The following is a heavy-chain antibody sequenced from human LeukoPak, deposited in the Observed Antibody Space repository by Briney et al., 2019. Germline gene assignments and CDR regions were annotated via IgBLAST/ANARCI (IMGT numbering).Heavy chain of an antibody. CDR3: ARTRFEIDY. CDR1: SVSFSGYF. Sequence: SETLSLTCAIYSVSFSGYFWSWIRQPPGKGLEWIGKINYSGSTNYNPSLKSRVTISVDTSKNQFSLKLSSVTAADTAVYYCARTRFEIDYWGQGTLVTVSS. CDR2: INYSGST. V-gene: IGHV4-34*01. D-gene: IGHD3-10*01. J-gene: IGHJ4*02.